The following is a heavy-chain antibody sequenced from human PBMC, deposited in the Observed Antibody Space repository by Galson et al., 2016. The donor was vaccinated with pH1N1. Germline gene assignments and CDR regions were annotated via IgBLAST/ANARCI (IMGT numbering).Heavy chain of an antibody. D-gene: IGHD2-15*01. Sequence: SVKVSCKASGYTFSSYGISWVRQAPGKGLEWMGWISGYNGNTKYEQKIQGRVSMTIDTSTSTVYMELRSLRSYDTALYYCARMSGGSRYLDYWGQGTLVTVSS. CDR3: ARMSGGSRYLDY. J-gene: IGHJ4*02. CDR1: GYTFSSYG. CDR2: ISGYNGNT. V-gene: IGHV1-18*01.